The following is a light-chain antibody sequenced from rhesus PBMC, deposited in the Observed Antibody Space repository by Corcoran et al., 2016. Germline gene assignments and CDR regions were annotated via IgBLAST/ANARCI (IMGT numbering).Light chain of an antibody. CDR3: QQRNSYPLT. Sequence: DIQMTQSPSSLSASVGDTVTITCRASQGICNSLAWTQQKPGKAPKPLIYYASNLLSGVPSRFSGSGSETDFTLTITSLQPEDFATYYCQQRNSYPLTFGGGTKVEIK. J-gene: IGKJ4*01. CDR2: YAS. V-gene: IGKV1S14*01. CDR1: QGICNS.